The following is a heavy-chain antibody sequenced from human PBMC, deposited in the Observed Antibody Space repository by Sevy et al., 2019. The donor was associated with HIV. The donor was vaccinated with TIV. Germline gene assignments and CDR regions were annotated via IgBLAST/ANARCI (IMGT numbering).Heavy chain of an antibody. Sequence: ASMKVSCKASGYTFTGYYMHWVRQAPGQGLEWMGWINPNSGGTNYAQKFQGRVTMTRETSISTAYMELSRLRSDDTAVYYCARAYCSGGSCYSVRFDPWGQGTLVTVSS. V-gene: IGHV1-2*02. CDR2: INPNSGGT. J-gene: IGHJ5*02. CDR1: GYTFTGYY. CDR3: ARAYCSGGSCYSVRFDP. D-gene: IGHD2-15*01.